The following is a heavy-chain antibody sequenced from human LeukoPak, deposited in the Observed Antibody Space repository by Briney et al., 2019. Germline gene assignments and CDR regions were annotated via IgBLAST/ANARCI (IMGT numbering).Heavy chain of an antibody. CDR2: IYTGGST. J-gene: IGHJ4*02. D-gene: IGHD2-21*01. Sequence: GGSLRLSCAASGFTVSSNYMSWVRQAPGKGLEWVPVIYTGGSTYYADSVKGRFTISRDNSKNTLYLQMNSLRVDDTAMYYCARDSYGGYWGQGTLVTVSS. CDR3: ARDSYGGY. CDR1: GFTVSSNY. V-gene: IGHV3-53*01.